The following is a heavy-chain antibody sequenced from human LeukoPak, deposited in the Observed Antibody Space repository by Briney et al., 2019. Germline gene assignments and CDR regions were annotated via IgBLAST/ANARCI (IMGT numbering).Heavy chain of an antibody. Sequence: GGSLRLSCAASGFTFSSYSMNWVRQAPGKGLEWVANIKEDGSEKYYVDSVKGRFTISRDNDKNSLDLQMNSLRAEDTAVYYCARDWWDSSGYYDYWGQGTLVTVSS. CDR2: IKEDGSEK. J-gene: IGHJ4*02. CDR3: ARDWWDSSGYYDY. D-gene: IGHD3-22*01. V-gene: IGHV3-7*01. CDR1: GFTFSSYS.